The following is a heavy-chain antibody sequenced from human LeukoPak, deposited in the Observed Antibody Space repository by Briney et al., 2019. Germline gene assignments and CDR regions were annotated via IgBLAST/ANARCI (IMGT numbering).Heavy chain of an antibody. Sequence: SETLSLTCAVNGASFSGYYWSWIRQPPGKGLEWIGETNQRGETSNNPSLKSRVTISLDTSKNQLSLKLRSVTAADTAVYYCARDWNSIFGIDLYKFFDPWGQGILVTVSS. CDR1: GASFSGYY. CDR3: ARDWNSIFGIDLYKFFDP. V-gene: IGHV4-34*01. D-gene: IGHD3-3*01. J-gene: IGHJ5*02. CDR2: TNQRGET.